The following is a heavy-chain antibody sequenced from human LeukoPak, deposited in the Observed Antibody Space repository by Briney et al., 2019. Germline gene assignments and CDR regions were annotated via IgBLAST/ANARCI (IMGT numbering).Heavy chain of an antibody. CDR3: ARVRGYYDILTGYLAQYYYYMDV. J-gene: IGHJ6*03. CDR1: GGSISSSSYY. V-gene: IGHV4-39*07. CDR2: IYYSGST. Sequence: SETLPLTCTVSGGSISSSSYYWGWIRQPPGKGLEWIGSIYYSGSTYYNPSLKSRVTISVDTSKNQFSLKLSSVTAADTAVYYCARVRGYYDILTGYLAQYYYYMDVWGKGTTVTISS. D-gene: IGHD3-9*01.